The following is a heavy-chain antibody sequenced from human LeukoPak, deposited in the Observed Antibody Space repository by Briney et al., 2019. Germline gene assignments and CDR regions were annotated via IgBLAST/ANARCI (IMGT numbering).Heavy chain of an antibody. Sequence: GGSLRLFCAASGFTFSSYGMHWVRQAPGKGLEWVAVIWYDGSNKYYADSVKGRFTISRDNSKNTLYLQMNSLRAEDTAVYYCARDRDSSGYYSNYFDYWGQGTMVTVSS. CDR2: IWYDGSNK. V-gene: IGHV3-33*01. J-gene: IGHJ4*02. CDR3: ARDRDSSGYYSNYFDY. CDR1: GFTFSSYG. D-gene: IGHD3-22*01.